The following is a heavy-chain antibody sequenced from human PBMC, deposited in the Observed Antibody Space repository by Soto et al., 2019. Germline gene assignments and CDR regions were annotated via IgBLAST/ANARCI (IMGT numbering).Heavy chain of an antibody. D-gene: IGHD3-22*01. Sequence: QVQLVQSGAEVKKPGSSVKVSCKASGGTFSSYAISWVRQAPGQGLEWMGGIIPIFGTANYAQKFQGRVTITADESTSTAYRELSSLRSEDTAVYYCAREGSYYDSSGYHFFDYWGQGTLVTVSS. CDR2: IIPIFGTA. V-gene: IGHV1-69*12. CDR1: GGTFSSYA. CDR3: AREGSYYDSSGYHFFDY. J-gene: IGHJ4*02.